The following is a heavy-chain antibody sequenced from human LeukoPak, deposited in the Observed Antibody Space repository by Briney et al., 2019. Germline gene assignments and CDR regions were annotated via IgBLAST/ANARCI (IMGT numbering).Heavy chain of an antibody. CDR1: GYTFTGYY. CDR3: ARGGGYSYGYYYYYGMDV. CDR2: INPNSGNT. J-gene: IGHJ6*02. D-gene: IGHD5-18*01. V-gene: IGHV1-8*02. Sequence: ASVKVSCKASGYTFTGYYMHWVRQTPGQGLEWMGRINPNSGNTGYAQKFRGRVTMTRNTSISTAYMELSSLRSEDTAVYYCARGGGYSYGYYYYYGMDVWGQGTTVTVS.